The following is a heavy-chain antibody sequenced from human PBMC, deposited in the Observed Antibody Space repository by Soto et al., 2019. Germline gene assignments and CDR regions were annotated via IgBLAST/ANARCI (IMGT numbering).Heavy chain of an antibody. D-gene: IGHD3-10*01. CDR2: IYDSGST. Sequence: PSETLSLTCTVSRGATSSDYRSWIRQPPGKGLEWIGYIYDSGSTNYNPSLKSRVTISVDTSKNQFSLKLSSATAADTAVYYCARYYGSGSELRTDWGQGTLVTVSS. CDR1: RGATSSDY. CDR3: ARYYGSGSELRTD. V-gene: IGHV4-59*01. J-gene: IGHJ4*02.